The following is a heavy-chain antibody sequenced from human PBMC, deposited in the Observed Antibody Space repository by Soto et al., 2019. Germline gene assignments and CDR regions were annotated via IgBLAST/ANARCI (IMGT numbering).Heavy chain of an antibody. J-gene: IGHJ6*04. Sequence: PVGSLRLSSAASGVTFSGYWMHWVRQAPGKGLVWVSRTNTDGTATTYADSVEGRFTISRDNAKNMLSLQMNSLRAEDTAVYYCTRAPSYATDVWGEATTLTLYS. V-gene: IGHV3-74*03. CDR2: TNTDGTAT. CDR1: GVTFSGYW. CDR3: TRAPSYATDV.